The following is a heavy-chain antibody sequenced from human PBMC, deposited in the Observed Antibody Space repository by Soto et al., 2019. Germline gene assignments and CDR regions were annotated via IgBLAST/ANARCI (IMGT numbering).Heavy chain of an antibody. Sequence: GGSLRLSCAASGFTFSSYAMSWVRQAPGKGLEWVSAISGSGGSTYYADSVKGRFTISRDNSKNTLYLQMNSLRAEDTAVYYCAKDRVPAATNYYYYYYMDVWGKGTTVTVSS. J-gene: IGHJ6*03. CDR1: GFTFSSYA. D-gene: IGHD2-2*01. CDR2: ISGSGGST. CDR3: AKDRVPAATNYYYYYYMDV. V-gene: IGHV3-23*01.